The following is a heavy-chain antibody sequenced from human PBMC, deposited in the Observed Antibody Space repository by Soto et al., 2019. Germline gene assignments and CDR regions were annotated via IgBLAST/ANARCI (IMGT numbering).Heavy chain of an antibody. D-gene: IGHD7-27*01. CDR1: GGSFSGYY. J-gene: IGHJ4*02. CDR3: ARGWGRIFDY. CDR2: INHSGST. Sequence: SETLSLTCAVYGGSFSGYYWNWIRQPPGKGLEWIGEINHSGSTNYNPSLKSRVTISVGTSKNQFSLKLSSVTAADTAVYYCARGWGRIFDYWGQGTLVTVSS. V-gene: IGHV4-34*01.